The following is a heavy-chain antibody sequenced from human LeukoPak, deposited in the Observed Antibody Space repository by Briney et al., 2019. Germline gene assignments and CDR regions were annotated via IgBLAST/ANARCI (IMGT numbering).Heavy chain of an antibody. Sequence: PGGSLRLSCAASGFTFSSYTMHWVRQAPRKGLEWVAVISYDESNKYYADSVKGRFTISRDNSKNTLYLQMNSLRAEDTAVYYCARDSHEGSGTYHDYWGQGTTVTVSS. CDR1: GFTFSSYT. V-gene: IGHV3-30-3*01. J-gene: IGHJ4*03. CDR3: ARDSHEGSGTYHDY. CDR2: ISYDESNK. D-gene: IGHD1-26*01.